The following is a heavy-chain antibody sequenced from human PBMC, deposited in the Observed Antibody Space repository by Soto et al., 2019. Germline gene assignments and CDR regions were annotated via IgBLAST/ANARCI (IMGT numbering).Heavy chain of an antibody. CDR2: IYHSGST. CDR3: ARVTSISYGYEGVYYYYGMDV. CDR1: GGSISSSNW. D-gene: IGHD5-18*01. J-gene: IGHJ6*02. V-gene: IGHV4-4*02. Sequence: KTSETLSLTCAVSGGSISSSNWWSWVRQPPGKGLEWIGEIYHSGSTNYNPSLKSRVTISVDKSKNQFSLKLSSVTAADTAVYYCARVTSISYGYEGVYYYYGMDVWGQGTTVTVSS.